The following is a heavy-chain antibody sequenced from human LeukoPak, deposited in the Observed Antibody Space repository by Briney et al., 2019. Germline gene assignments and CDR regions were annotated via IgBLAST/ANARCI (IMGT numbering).Heavy chain of an antibody. CDR3: ARVGYGDSYYYYHMDV. CDR2: IYYSGST. Sequence: SETLSLTCTVSGGSISSYYWSWIRQPPGKGLEWIGYIYYSGSTNYNPSLKSRVTISVDTSKNQFSLKLSSVTAADTAVYYCARVGYGDSYYYYHMDVWGKGTTVTVSS. D-gene: IGHD4-17*01. J-gene: IGHJ6*03. CDR1: GGSISSYY. V-gene: IGHV4-59*01.